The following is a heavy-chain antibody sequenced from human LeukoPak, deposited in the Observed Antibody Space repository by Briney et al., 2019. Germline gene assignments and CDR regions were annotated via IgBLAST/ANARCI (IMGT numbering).Heavy chain of an antibody. CDR1: GYTFTSYG. CDR2: ISAYNGNT. D-gene: IGHD2-2*01. J-gene: IGHJ5*02. CDR3: ARDNLYCSSTSCYSGWFDP. Sequence: ASVKVSCKASGYTFTSYGISWVRQAPGQGLEWMGWISAYNGNTNYAQKLQGRVTTTTDTSTSTAYMELRSLRSDDTAVYYCARDNLYCSSTSCYSGWFDPWGQGTLVTVSS. V-gene: IGHV1-18*01.